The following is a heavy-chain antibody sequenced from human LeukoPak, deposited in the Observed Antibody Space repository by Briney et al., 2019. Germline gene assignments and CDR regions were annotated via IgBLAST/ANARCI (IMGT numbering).Heavy chain of an antibody. V-gene: IGHV3-30*04. CDR1: GFTFSSYA. CDR3: ARDLSPGIAVAGRFDY. J-gene: IGHJ4*02. D-gene: IGHD6-19*01. CDR2: ISYDGSNK. Sequence: GGSLRLSCAASGFTFSSYAMHWVRQAPGKGLEWVAVISYDGSNKYYADSVKGRFTISRDNSKNTLYLQMNSLRAEDTAVYYCARDLSPGIAVAGRFDYWGQGTLVTVPS.